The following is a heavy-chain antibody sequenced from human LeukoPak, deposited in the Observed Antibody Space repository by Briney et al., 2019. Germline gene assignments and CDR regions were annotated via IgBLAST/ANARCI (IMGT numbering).Heavy chain of an antibody. D-gene: IGHD1-26*01. CDR1: GGYISSYY. CDR2: IYYSGST. Sequence: KPSETLSLTCTVSGGYISSYYWSWLRQPPAKGLEWIGYIYYSGSTNYNPSLKSRVTISVDTSKNQFSLKLSSVTAADTAVYYCARRGYSGSYLPPPYYFDYWGQGTLVTVSS. J-gene: IGHJ4*02. CDR3: ARRGYSGSYLPPPYYFDY. V-gene: IGHV4-59*01.